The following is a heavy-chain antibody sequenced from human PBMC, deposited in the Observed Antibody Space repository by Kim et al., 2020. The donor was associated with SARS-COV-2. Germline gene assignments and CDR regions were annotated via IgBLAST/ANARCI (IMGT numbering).Heavy chain of an antibody. J-gene: IGHJ6*02. CDR2: IWYDGSNK. V-gene: IGHV3-33*01. CDR1: GFTFSSYG. Sequence: GGSLRLSCAASGFTFSSYGMHWVRQAPGKGLEWVAVIWYDGSNKYYADSVKGRFTISRDNSNNTLYLQMNSLRAEDTAVYYCARWVVVPYYGMDVWGQGTTVTVSS. CDR3: ARWVVVPYYGMDV. D-gene: IGHD3-22*01.